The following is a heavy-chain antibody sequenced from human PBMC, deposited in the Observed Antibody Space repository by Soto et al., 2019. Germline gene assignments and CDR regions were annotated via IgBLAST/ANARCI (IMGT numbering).Heavy chain of an antibody. V-gene: IGHV1-3*01. J-gene: IGHJ1*01. CDR1: GYTFTSYA. CDR2: INAGNGNT. CDR3: ARPSYQLPNGAEYFQH. Sequence: ASVKVSCKASGYTFTSYAMHWVRQAPGQRLEWMGWINAGNGNTKYSQKFQGRVTITRDTSASTAHMELSSLRSEDTAVYYCARPSYQLPNGAEYFQHWGQGTLVTVSS. D-gene: IGHD2-2*01.